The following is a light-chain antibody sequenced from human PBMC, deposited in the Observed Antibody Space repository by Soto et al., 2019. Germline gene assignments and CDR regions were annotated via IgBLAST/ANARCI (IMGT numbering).Light chain of an antibody. J-gene: IGKJ2*01. V-gene: IGKV1-39*01. CDR1: QSISSN. CDR2: ASF. Sequence: DIQVTQSPSSLSASVGDRVTITCRASQSISSNLNWYQQKSGKAPKLLIYASFNLQTGVPSRFSGRGSGTDFTLTISSLQPEDFATYYCQQSFSTPPYTFGQGTKLEIK. CDR3: QQSFSTPPYT.